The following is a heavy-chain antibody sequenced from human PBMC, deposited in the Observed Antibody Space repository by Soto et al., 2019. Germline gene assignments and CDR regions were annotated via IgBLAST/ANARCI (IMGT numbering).Heavy chain of an antibody. Sequence: QVQLVQSGAEVKKPGASVKVSCKASGYTFTSYGISWVRQAPGQGLEWMGWISAYNGNTNYAQKLQGRVTMTTDTSRSTAYRELRSLRSDDTAVYYCARRDTAMAPGRADGMDVWGQGTTVTVSS. J-gene: IGHJ6*02. V-gene: IGHV1-18*01. CDR2: ISAYNGNT. CDR1: GYTFTSYG. CDR3: ARRDTAMAPGRADGMDV. D-gene: IGHD5-18*01.